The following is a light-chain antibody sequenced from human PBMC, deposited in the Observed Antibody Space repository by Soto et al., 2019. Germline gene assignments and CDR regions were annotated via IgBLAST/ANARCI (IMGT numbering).Light chain of an antibody. CDR3: QQYNHWPLYT. CDR1: QSVSRN. J-gene: IGKJ2*01. CDR2: DAS. Sequence: EVVMTQSPATLSVSPGERATLSCRASQSVSRNLAWYQQRPGRAPRLLIYDASTRATNIPTRFSGSGSGTEVSLTISSLQAEDFAVYYCQQYNHWPLYTFGQGTKLEIK. V-gene: IGKV3-15*01.